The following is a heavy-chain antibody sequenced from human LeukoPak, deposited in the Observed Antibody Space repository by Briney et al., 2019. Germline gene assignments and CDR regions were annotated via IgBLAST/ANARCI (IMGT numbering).Heavy chain of an antibody. V-gene: IGHV4-59*12. CDR2: IYYSGST. Sequence: SETLSLTCTVSGGSISSYYWSWIRQPPGKGLEWIGYIYYSGSTNYNPSLKSRVTISVDTSKNQFSLKLSSVTAADTAVYYCARVREHYCSGGSCYYFDYWGQGTLVTVSS. CDR1: GGSISSYY. CDR3: ARVREHYCSGGSCYYFDY. D-gene: IGHD2-15*01. J-gene: IGHJ4*02.